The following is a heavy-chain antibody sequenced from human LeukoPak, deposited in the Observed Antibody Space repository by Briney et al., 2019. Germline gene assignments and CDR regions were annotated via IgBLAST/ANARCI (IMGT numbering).Heavy chain of an antibody. J-gene: IGHJ3*02. Sequence: GGSLRLSCAASGFTFSSYWMSWVRQAPGKGLEWVANIKQDGSEKYYVDSVKGRFTISRDNAKNSLYLQMNSLRAEDTAVYYCARVSLGPSDAFDIWGQGTMVTVSS. CDR1: GFTFSSYW. V-gene: IGHV3-7*01. CDR2: IKQDGSEK. CDR3: ARVSLGPSDAFDI.